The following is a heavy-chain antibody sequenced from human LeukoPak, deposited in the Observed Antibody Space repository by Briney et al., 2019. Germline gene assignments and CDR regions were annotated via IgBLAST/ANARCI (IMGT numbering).Heavy chain of an antibody. CDR2: INPNSGGT. Sequence: ASVKVSCKASGYTFTGYYIHWVRPAPGQGLEWMGWINPNSGGTNYAQKFQGRVTITRYTSISTAYLELSRLRSDDTAVYYCARESTNGVLFDYWGQGTLVTVSS. J-gene: IGHJ4*02. CDR3: ARESTNGVLFDY. CDR1: GYTFTGYY. V-gene: IGHV1-2*02. D-gene: IGHD2-8*01.